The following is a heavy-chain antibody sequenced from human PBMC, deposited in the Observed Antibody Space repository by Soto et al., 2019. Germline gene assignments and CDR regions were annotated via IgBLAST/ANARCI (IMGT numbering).Heavy chain of an antibody. J-gene: IGHJ5*01. CDR3: AGARRGYSSSWYNWFDS. Sequence: SETLSLTCVVYGGSFNGYYWSWIRQPPGQGLEWVGEIHHSGGTNYNPSLKSRVTITVETSKSQFSLALRSVAAADTSVYYCAGARRGYSSSWYNWFDSWGQGTLVTVSS. V-gene: IGHV4-34*01. D-gene: IGHD6-13*01. CDR2: IHHSGGT. CDR1: GGSFNGYY.